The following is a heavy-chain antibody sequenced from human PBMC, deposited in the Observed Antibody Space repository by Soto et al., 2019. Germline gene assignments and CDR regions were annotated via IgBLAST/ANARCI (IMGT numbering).Heavy chain of an antibody. J-gene: IGHJ4*02. V-gene: IGHV4-59*08. CDR2: IYYSGST. CDR3: ARHVIEMAPFGY. Sequence: SETLSLTCSVSGGSISSYYWSWIRQPPGKGLEWIGYIYYSGSTNYNPSLKSRVTISVDTSKNQFSLKLSSVTAADTAVYYCARHVIEMAPFGYWGQGTLVTVSS. CDR1: GGSISSYY.